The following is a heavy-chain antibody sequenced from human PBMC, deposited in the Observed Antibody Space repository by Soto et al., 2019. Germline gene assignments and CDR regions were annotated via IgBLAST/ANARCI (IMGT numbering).Heavy chain of an antibody. CDR1: GYTFTSYG. V-gene: IGHV1-18*01. CDR2: ISAYNGNT. CDR3: ASSGSSLDAFDI. D-gene: IGHD6-6*01. J-gene: IGHJ3*02. Sequence: VSVKVSYKASGYTFTSYGISWVRQAPGQGLEWMGWISAYNGNTNYAQKLQGRVTMTTDTSTSTAYMELRSLRSDDTAVYYCASSGSSLDAFDIWGQGTMVTVS.